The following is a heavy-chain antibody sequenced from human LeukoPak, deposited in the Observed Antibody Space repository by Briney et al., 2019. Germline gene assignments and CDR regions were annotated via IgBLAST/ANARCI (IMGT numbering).Heavy chain of an antibody. CDR2: INHSGST. CDR3: ARGHECSSTSCSEFYYYYYIDV. J-gene: IGHJ6*03. D-gene: IGHD2-2*01. CDR1: GGSFSGYY. Sequence: KPSETLSLTCAVYGGSFSGYYWSWIRQPPGKGLEWIGEINHSGSTNYNPSLKSRVTISVDTSKNQFSLKLSSVTAADTAVYYCARGHECSSTSCSEFYYYYYIDVWGKGTTVTVSS. V-gene: IGHV4-34*01.